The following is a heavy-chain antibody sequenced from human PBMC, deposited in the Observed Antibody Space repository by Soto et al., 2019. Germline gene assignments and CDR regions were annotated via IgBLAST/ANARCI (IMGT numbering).Heavy chain of an antibody. CDR3: ARGPRAVAGAFDI. D-gene: IGHD6-19*01. CDR1: GFTVSSNY. J-gene: IGHJ3*02. V-gene: IGHV3-53*04. CDR2: IYSGGST. Sequence: PGGSLRLSCAASGFTVSSNYMSWVRQAPGKGLEWVSVIYSGGSTYYADSVKGRFTISRHNSKNTLYLQMNSLRAEDTAVYYCARGPRAVAGAFDIWGQGTMVTVSS.